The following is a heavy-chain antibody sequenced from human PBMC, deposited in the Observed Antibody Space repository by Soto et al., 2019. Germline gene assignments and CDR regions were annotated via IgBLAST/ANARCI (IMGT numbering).Heavy chain of an antibody. CDR1: GFTFSRFW. CDR3: TRDPGAYSSTWSFYFDS. Sequence: GGSLRLSCAASGFTFSRFWIHWVRQTPGKGLVWVSRINTYGRSTTYADSVKGRFTISRNNPQNTLYLQNDNLRAEDTGVYYCTRDPGAYSSTWSFYFDSWGQGTLVTVSS. D-gene: IGHD6-13*01. V-gene: IGHV3-74*01. CDR2: INTYGRST. J-gene: IGHJ4*02.